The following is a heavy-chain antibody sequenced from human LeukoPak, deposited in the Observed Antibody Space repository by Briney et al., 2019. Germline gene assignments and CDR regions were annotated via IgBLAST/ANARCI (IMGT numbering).Heavy chain of an antibody. J-gene: IGHJ4*02. D-gene: IGHD3-10*01. CDR2: IYHSGST. CDR1: GYSISSGYY. CDR3: AREGARGDYYFDY. Sequence: SETLSLTCTVSGYSISSGYYWGWIRQPPGKGLEWIGSIYHSGSTYYNPSLKSRVTISVDTSKNQFSLKLSSVTAADTAVYYCAREGARGDYYFDYWGQGTLVTVSS. V-gene: IGHV4-38-2*02.